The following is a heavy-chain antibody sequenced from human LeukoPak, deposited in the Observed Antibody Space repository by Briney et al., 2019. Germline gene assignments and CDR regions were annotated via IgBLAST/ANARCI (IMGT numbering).Heavy chain of an antibody. D-gene: IGHD1-26*01. Sequence: PGGSLRLSCAASGFTFSNFWMTWVRQAPGKGLEWVANINRDGSEKYYIDSVKGRFTISRDNAQNSLYLRMSSLRDEDTAVYYCARDEYQLGSCYYGMDVWGQGTTVTVSS. CDR3: ARDEYQLGSCYYGMDV. J-gene: IGHJ6*02. CDR1: GFTFSNFW. V-gene: IGHV3-7*01. CDR2: INRDGSEK.